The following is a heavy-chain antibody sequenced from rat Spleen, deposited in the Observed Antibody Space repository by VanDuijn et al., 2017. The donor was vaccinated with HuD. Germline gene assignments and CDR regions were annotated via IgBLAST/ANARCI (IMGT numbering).Heavy chain of an antibody. CDR2: IRTKPNNYAT. J-gene: IGHJ3*01. V-gene: IGHV10-5*01. CDR1: GFTFSNYY. Sequence: VQLVESDGGLVQPGRSLKLSCAASGFTFSNYYMAWVRQAPGKGLEWVARIRTKPNNYATYYADSVKGRFTIYRDDSKSMVYLQMDNLKTEDTAMYYCTAALIAAWDWFAYWGQGTLVTVSS. D-gene: IGHD1-2*01. CDR3: TAALIAAWDWFAY.